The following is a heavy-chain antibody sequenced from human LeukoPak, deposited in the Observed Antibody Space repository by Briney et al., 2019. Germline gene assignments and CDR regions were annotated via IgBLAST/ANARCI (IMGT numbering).Heavy chain of an antibody. J-gene: IGHJ5*02. CDR2: ISSSGSTI. CDR1: GFTFSNYE. V-gene: IGHV3-48*03. Sequence: PGGSLRLSCAASGFTFSNYEMNWVRQPPAKGREWVSYISSSGSTIYYTDSVKGRFTISRDNAKNSLYLQMNSLRAEDTAVYYCAGQTSSSWYGDNWFDPWGQGTLVTVSS. D-gene: IGHD6-13*01. CDR3: AGQTSSSWYGDNWFDP.